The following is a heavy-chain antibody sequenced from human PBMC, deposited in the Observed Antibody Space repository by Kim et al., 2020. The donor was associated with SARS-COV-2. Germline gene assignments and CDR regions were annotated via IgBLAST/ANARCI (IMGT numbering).Heavy chain of an antibody. Sequence: NYAQKFQERVTITRDMSTSTAYMELSSLRSEDTAVYYCAADLKVRGPLDVWGQGTTVTVSS. J-gene: IGHJ6*02. D-gene: IGHD3-10*01. V-gene: IGHV1-58*01. CDR3: AADLKVRGPLDV.